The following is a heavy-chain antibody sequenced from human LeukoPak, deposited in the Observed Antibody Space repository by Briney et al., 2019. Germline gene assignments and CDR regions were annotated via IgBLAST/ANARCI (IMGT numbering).Heavy chain of an antibody. CDR2: ISSSSSYI. J-gene: IGHJ1*01. Sequence: KPGGSLRLSCAASGFTFSSYSMNWVRQAPGKGLEWVSSISSSSSYIYYADSVKGRFTISRDNAKNSLYLQMNSLRAEDTAVYYCTRDPLWEWLSTGRYFQHWGQGTLVTVSS. V-gene: IGHV3-21*01. D-gene: IGHD3-3*01. CDR1: GFTFSSYS. CDR3: TRDPLWEWLSTGRYFQH.